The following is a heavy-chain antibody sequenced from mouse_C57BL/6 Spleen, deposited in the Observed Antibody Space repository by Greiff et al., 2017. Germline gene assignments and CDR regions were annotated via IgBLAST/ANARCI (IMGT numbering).Heavy chain of an antibody. J-gene: IGHJ4*01. D-gene: IGHD1-2*01. Sequence: LQESGPELVKPGASVKISCKASGYSFTSYYIHWVKQRPGQGLEWIGWIYPGSGNTKYNEKFKGKATLTADTTSSTAYMQLSSLTSEDSAVYYCARDGSGYAMDYWGQGTSVTVSS. CDR1: GYSFTSYY. CDR2: IYPGSGNT. CDR3: ARDGSGYAMDY. V-gene: IGHV1-66*01.